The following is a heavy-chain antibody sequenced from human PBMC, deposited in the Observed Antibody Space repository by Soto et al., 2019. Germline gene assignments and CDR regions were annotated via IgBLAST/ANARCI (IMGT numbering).Heavy chain of an antibody. V-gene: IGHV6-1*01. J-gene: IGHJ5*02. CDR1: GDSVSSNSAA. CDR2: TYYRSKWYN. CDR3: ARGVMTGTKVLVNWFDP. Sequence: SQTLSLTCAISGDSVSSNSAAWNWIRQSPSRGLEWLGRTYYRSKWYNDYAVSVKSRITINPDTSKNQFSLQLNSVTPEDTAVYYCARGVMTGTKVLVNWFDPWGQGTLVTVSS. D-gene: IGHD1-7*01.